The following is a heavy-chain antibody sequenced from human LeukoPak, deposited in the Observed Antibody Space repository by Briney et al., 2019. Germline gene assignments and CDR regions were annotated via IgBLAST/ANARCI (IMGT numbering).Heavy chain of an antibody. D-gene: IGHD5-24*01. V-gene: IGHV4-59*01. CDR3: ARCRDGYNYWFDP. J-gene: IGHJ5*02. CDR2: IYYSGST. CDR1: GGSISSSY. Sequence: SETLSLTCTVSGGSISSSYWSWIRQPPGKGLEWIGYIYYSGSTNYNPSLKSRVTISVDTSKNQFSLKLSSVTAADTAVYYCARCRDGYNYWFDPWGQGTLVTVSS.